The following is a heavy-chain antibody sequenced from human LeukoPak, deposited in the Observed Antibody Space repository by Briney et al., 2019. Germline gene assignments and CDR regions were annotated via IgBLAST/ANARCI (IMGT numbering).Heavy chain of an antibody. CDR3: AREPVAGTSFDY. J-gene: IGHJ4*02. CDR2: IYTSGST. CDR1: GGSISSYY. Sequence: PSETLSLTCTVSGGSISSYYWSWIRQPAGKGLEWIGRIYTSGSTNYNPSLKSRVTISVDKSKNQSSLKLSSATAADTAVYYCAREPVAGTSFDYWGQGTLVTVSS. V-gene: IGHV4-4*07. D-gene: IGHD6-19*01.